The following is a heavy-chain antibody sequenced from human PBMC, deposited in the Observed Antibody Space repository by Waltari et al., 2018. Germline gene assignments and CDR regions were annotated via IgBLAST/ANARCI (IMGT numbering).Heavy chain of an antibody. J-gene: IGHJ2*01. D-gene: IGHD6-19*01. Sequence: EVQLVESGGGLVQPGRSLRLSCTASGFTFGDYAMSWVRQAPGKGLEWVGFIRSKAYGGTTEYAASVKGRFTISRDDSKNTLYLQMNSLRAEDTAVYYCAKDWPEEGSGWARGWYFDLWGRGTLVTVSS. V-gene: IGHV3-49*04. CDR3: AKDWPEEGSGWARGWYFDL. CDR2: IRSKAYGGTT. CDR1: GFTFGDYA.